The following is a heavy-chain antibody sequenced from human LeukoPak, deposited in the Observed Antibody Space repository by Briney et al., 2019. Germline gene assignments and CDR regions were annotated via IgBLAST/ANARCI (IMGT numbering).Heavy chain of an antibody. CDR2: IFPGDPDT. Sequence: GESLKISCKGSGYTFTNYWIAWVRQMPGKGLEWMAIIFPGDPDTRYSPSFRGRVTISADKSISTVYLQWSSLKASDAAIYYCARPLTVGSSQDAFDIWGQGTMVTVSS. D-gene: IGHD3-10*01. V-gene: IGHV5-51*01. CDR1: GYTFTNYW. J-gene: IGHJ3*02. CDR3: ARPLTVGSSQDAFDI.